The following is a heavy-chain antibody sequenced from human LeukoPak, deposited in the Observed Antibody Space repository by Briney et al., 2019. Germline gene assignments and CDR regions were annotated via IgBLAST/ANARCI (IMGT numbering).Heavy chain of an antibody. Sequence: PGGSLRLSCAASGFTFSSYAMSWVRQAPGKGLEWISAISGSYNSTYYAGSVKGRFTISRDNSKNTLYLQMNSLRADDTAVYYCANSYGSGTYYNAPPFDYWGQGTLVTVSS. V-gene: IGHV3-23*01. J-gene: IGHJ4*02. D-gene: IGHD3-10*01. CDR2: ISGSYNST. CDR3: ANSYGSGTYYNAPPFDY. CDR1: GFTFSSYA.